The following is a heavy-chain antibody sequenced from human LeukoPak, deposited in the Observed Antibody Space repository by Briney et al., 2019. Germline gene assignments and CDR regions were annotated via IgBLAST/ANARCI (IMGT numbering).Heavy chain of an antibody. CDR2: ISGSGGST. D-gene: IGHD3-22*01. CDR3: AKGEYYYDSSGYYYERHAFDI. V-gene: IGHV3-23*01. CDR1: GFTFSSYW. Sequence: GGSLRLSCAASGFTFSSYWMSWVRQAPGKGLEWVSAISGSGGSTYYADSVKGRFTISRDNSKNTLYLQMNSLRAEDTAVYYCAKGEYYYDSSGYYYERHAFDIWGQGTMVTVSS. J-gene: IGHJ3*02.